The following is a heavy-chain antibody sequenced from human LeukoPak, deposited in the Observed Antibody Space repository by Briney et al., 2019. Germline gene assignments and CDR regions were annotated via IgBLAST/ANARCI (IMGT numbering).Heavy chain of an antibody. CDR3: AKDIVVVPAAMWT. V-gene: IGHV3-23*01. Sequence: GGSLRLSCAASGFTFDDYGMSWVRQAPGKGLEWVSAISGSGGSTYYADSVKGRFTISRDNSKNTLYLQMNSLRAEDTAVYYCAKDIVVVPAAMWTWGQGTLVTVSS. J-gene: IGHJ5*02. CDR1: GFTFDDYG. CDR2: ISGSGGST. D-gene: IGHD2-2*01.